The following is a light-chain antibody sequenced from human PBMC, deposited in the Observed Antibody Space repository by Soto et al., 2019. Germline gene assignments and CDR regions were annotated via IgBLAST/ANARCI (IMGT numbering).Light chain of an antibody. CDR2: SAS. CDR3: QQSHNTPLT. CDR1: QRVGSY. Sequence: DIQMTHYPSSLSASVGDRVSITCRATQRVGSYLNWNQQKPGKASNLLLYSASESQSGVSSRFSGSGSGTDFTLTIRNLQPEDFAVYYCQQSHNTPLTFGQGTKVEI. V-gene: IGKV1-39*01. J-gene: IGKJ1*01.